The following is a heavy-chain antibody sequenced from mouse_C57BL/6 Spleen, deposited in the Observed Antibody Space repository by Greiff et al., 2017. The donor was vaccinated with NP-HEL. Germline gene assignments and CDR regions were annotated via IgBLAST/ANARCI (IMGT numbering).Heavy chain of an antibody. CDR3: SRHYYDSSPCAFDY. CDR2: INPSSGYT. J-gene: IGHJ2*01. D-gene: IGHD1-1*01. Sequence: QVQLKQSGAELAKPGASVKLSCKASGYTFTSYWMHWVKQRPGQGLEWIGYINPSSGYTKYNQKFKDKATLTADKSSSTAYVQLSSLTYEDSAVSYYSRHYYDSSPCAFDYWGQGTTLTVSS. V-gene: IGHV1-7*01. CDR1: GYTFTSYW.